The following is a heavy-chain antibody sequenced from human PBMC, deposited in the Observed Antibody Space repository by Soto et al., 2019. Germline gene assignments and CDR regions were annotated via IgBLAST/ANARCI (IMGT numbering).Heavy chain of an antibody. J-gene: IGHJ5*02. CDR2: IYYSGST. Sequence: SETLSLTCTVSGGSISSGDYYWSWIRQPPGKGLERIGYIYYSGSTYYNPSLKSRVTISVDTSKNQFSLKLSSVTAADTAVYYCARRASCYEITPCWFDPWGQGTLIT. CDR3: ARRASCYEITPCWFDP. V-gene: IGHV4-30-4*01. CDR1: GGSISSGDYY. D-gene: IGHD2-2*01.